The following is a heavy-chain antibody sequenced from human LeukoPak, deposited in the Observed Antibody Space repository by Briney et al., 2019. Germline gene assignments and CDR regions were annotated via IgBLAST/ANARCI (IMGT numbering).Heavy chain of an antibody. CDR2: VYYNGIT. CDR1: GVSINTYF. D-gene: IGHD3-16*01. Sequence: SETLSLTCTVSGVSINTYFWSWIRQPPGKGLEWIGYVYYNGITNYNPSPKSRVSISLDTSKNQFSLRLNSVTAAETAVYYCVSQLGGATFHWGQGTLVTVSS. V-gene: IGHV4-59*01. J-gene: IGHJ4*02. CDR3: VSQLGGATFH.